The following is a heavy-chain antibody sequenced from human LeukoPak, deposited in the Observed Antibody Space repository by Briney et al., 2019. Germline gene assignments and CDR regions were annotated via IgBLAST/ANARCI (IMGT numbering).Heavy chain of an antibody. CDR3: ARDQVYAFWSGRFDYYYYYMDV. CDR2: IKQDESEK. CDR1: GFIFSNFW. Sequence: GGSLTLSCAASGFIFSNFWMSWVRQAPGKGLEWVANIKQDESEKYYVDSVKGRFTISRDNAKNSLYLQMNSLRAEDTAVYYCARDQVYAFWSGRFDYYYYYMDVWGKGTTVTVSS. V-gene: IGHV3-7*01. D-gene: IGHD3-3*01. J-gene: IGHJ6*03.